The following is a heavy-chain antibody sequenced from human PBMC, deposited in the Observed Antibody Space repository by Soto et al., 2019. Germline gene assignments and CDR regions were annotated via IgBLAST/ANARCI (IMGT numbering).Heavy chain of an antibody. D-gene: IGHD1-7*01. J-gene: IGHJ4*02. V-gene: IGHV1-18*01. Sequence: QIQRVQSGAEVKKPGASVKVSCKASGYTFSNDAITWVRQAPGQGLEWMGWVSAYNGNTNYAQKFKGRVTMTTDTSTSTAYMEIRSLRYDDTAVYFCARASRYYWNYMMYWGQGTLVTVSS. CDR1: GYTFSNDA. CDR3: ARASRYYWNYMMY. CDR2: VSAYNGNT.